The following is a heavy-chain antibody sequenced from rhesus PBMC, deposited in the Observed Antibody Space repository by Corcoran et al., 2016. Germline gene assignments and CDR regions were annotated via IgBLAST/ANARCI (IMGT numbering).Heavy chain of an antibody. V-gene: IGHV4S14*01. J-gene: IGHJ4*01. Sequence: QVQLQESGPGLVKPSETLSLTCAVSGYSISSGYYWNWLRQPPGKGLGWIGSIYGRCGSNYLNPSIKRRVTLSVDTSKNQFSLKVSSVTAADTAVYYCARNNHYHTYFDYWGQGVLVTVSS. CDR1: GYSISSGYY. CDR2: IYGRCGSN. D-gene: IGHD3-9*01. CDR3: ARNNHYHTYFDY.